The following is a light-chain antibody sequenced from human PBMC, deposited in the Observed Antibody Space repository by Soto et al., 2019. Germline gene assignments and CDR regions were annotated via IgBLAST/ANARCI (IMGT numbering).Light chain of an antibody. V-gene: IGKV1-39*01. Sequence: DIQMTQSPSSLSASVGDRVSITCRASPSISSYLNWYQHKPGRAPKVLIYCMSTLQSGVPSRFSGSGSGTEFTLTISSLQPEDFATYYCQESYRSFTFGGGTKVEI. J-gene: IGKJ4*01. CDR3: QESYRSFT. CDR1: PSISSY. CDR2: CMS.